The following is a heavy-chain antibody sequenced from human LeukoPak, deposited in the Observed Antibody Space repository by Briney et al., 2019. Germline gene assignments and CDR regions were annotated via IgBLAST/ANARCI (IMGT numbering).Heavy chain of an antibody. CDR3: ARDDKTYGDYVRWFDP. V-gene: IGHV3-48*01. CDR2: ISSSSSSTI. CDR1: GFTFSSYS. J-gene: IGHJ5*02. D-gene: IGHD4-17*01. Sequence: PGGSLRLSCAASGFTFSSYSMNWVRQAPGKGLGWVSYISSSSSSTIYYADSVKGRFTISRDNAKNSLYLQMNSLRAEDTAVYYCARDDKTYGDYVRWFDPWGQGTLVTVSS.